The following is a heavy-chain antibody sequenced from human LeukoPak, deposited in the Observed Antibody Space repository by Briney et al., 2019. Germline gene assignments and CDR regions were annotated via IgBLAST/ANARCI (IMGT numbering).Heavy chain of an antibody. J-gene: IGHJ4*02. V-gene: IGHV3-21*04. CDR1: GFTFSSYS. D-gene: IGHD4-17*01. CDR2: ISSSSSYI. CDR3: AKDLTTVTTQYIDY. Sequence: KPGGSLRLSCAASGFTFSSYSMNWVRQAPGKGLEWVSSISSSSSYIYYADSVKGRFTISRDNSKNTLYLQMNSLRAEDTAVYYCAKDLTTVTTQYIDYWGQGTLVTVSS.